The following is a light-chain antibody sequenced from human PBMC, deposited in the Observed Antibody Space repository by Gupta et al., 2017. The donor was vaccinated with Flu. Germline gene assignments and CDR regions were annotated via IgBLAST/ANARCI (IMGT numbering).Light chain of an antibody. CDR3: RQGLQTPRT. V-gene: IGKV2-28*01. CDR2: LGS. CDR1: QSLMHSNGYNY. J-gene: IGKJ1*01. Sequence: MAMTPSPLSLSVTPGAPPSISCRSSQSLMHSNGYNYLDWYLQKPGQSPHLLIYLGSNRASGLPDRFSGSGSGTDFTLKTSRVEAEDVGVYDCRQGLQTPRTFGQGTKVEIK.